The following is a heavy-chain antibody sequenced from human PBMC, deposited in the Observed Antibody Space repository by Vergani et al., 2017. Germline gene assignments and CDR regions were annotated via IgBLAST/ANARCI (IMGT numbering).Heavy chain of an antibody. CDR2: VYYSGST. J-gene: IGHJ3*02. V-gene: IGHV4-34*11. D-gene: IGHD2-15*01. CDR3: GRDVRYCSGGSCYPGAFDI. CDR1: GGSFSGYY. Sequence: QVQLQQWGAGLLKPSETLSLTCAVYGGSFSGYYWSWIRQPPGKGLEWIGYVYYSGSTNYNPSLKSRVTISVDTSKNQFSLKLSSVTAADTAVYYCGRDVRYCSGGSCYPGAFDIWGQGTMVTVSS.